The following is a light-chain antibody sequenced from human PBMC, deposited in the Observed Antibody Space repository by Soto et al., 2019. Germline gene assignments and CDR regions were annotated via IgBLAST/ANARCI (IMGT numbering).Light chain of an antibody. CDR2: EVT. CDR3: CSSANGNTLL. J-gene: IGLJ2*01. V-gene: IGLV2-23*02. CDR1: SSDVGSYDL. Sequence: QSALTQPASVSGSPGQSITISCTGTSSDVGSYDLVSWYQHHPGTAPKLILYEVTKRPSGVSNRFSGSKSGNTASLTISGLQTEDDSHYYCCSSANGNTLLFGGGTKLTVL.